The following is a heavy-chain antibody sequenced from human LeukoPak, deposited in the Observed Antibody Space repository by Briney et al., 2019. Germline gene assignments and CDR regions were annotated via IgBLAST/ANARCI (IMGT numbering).Heavy chain of an antibody. Sequence: SETLSLTCTVSGGSISSYYWSWIRQPAGKGLEWIGRIYTSGSTNYNPSLKSRVTISVDTSKNQFSLKLSSVTAADTAVYYCARDAVDTAMGQTPRTSYYMDVWGKGTTVTVSS. D-gene: IGHD5-18*01. CDR2: IYTSGST. J-gene: IGHJ6*03. CDR1: GGSISSYY. V-gene: IGHV4-4*07. CDR3: ARDAVDTAMGQTPRTSYYMDV.